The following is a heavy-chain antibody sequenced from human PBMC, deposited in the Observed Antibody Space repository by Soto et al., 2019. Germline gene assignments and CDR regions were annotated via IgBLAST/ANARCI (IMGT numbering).Heavy chain of an antibody. J-gene: IGHJ4*02. CDR3: ARALRGVIIPVDY. CDR2: ISSSSSYI. Sequence: PGGSLRLSCAASGFTLSSYSMNWVRQAPGKGLEWVSSISSSSSYIYYADSVKGRFTISRDNDKNSLYLPMNSLRAEDTAVYYCARALRGVIIPVDYSGQGTLVTVSS. V-gene: IGHV3-21*01. D-gene: IGHD3-10*01. CDR1: GFTLSSYS.